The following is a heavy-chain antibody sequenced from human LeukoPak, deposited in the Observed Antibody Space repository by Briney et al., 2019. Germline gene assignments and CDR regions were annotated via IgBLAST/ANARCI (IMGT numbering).Heavy chain of an antibody. Sequence: SVKVSCTASGGTFSSYAISWVRQAPGQGLEWMGGIIPIFGTANYAQKFQGRVTITADESTSTAYMELSSLRSEDTAVYYCARDLNVVPAAMPDNYYYYGMDVWGQGTTVTVSS. V-gene: IGHV1-69*01. D-gene: IGHD2-2*01. J-gene: IGHJ6*02. CDR3: ARDLNVVPAAMPDNYYYYGMDV. CDR1: GGTFSSYA. CDR2: IIPIFGTA.